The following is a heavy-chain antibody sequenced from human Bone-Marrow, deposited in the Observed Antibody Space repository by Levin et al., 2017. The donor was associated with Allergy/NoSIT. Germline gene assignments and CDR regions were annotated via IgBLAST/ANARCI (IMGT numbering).Heavy chain of an antibody. J-gene: IGHJ4*02. CDR3: AGVSCSGDSCESY. D-gene: IGHD2-15*01. CDR2: ISSSSPTM. Sequence: GESLKISCGASGFTFSTYSMNWVRQAPGKGLEWISYISSSSPTMYYADSVKGRFTISRDNAKNSLYLQMNSLRAEDTAVYYCAGVSCSGDSCESYWGQGTLVTVSS. V-gene: IGHV3-48*01. CDR1: GFTFSTYS.